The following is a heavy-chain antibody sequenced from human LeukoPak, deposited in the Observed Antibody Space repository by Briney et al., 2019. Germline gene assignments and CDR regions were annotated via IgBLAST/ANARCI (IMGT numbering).Heavy chain of an antibody. CDR2: ISGDGGST. J-gene: IGHJ4*02. Sequence: GGSLRLSCAASGFTFDDYAMHWVRQAPGKGLEWVSLISGDGGSTYYADSVKGRFTTSRDNSKNSLYLQMNSLRTEDTALYYCAKDMARARDFWSGYYSGGIDYWGQGTLVTVSS. CDR1: GFTFDDYA. D-gene: IGHD3-3*01. CDR3: AKDMARARDFWSGYYSGGIDY. V-gene: IGHV3-43*02.